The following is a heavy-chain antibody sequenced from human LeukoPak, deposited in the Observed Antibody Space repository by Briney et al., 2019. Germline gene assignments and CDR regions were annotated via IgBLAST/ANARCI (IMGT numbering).Heavy chain of an antibody. V-gene: IGHV3-30-3*01. CDR2: ISYDGSNK. Sequence: GGSLRLSCAASRFTFSTYAMHWVRQAPGKGREWVAVISYDGSNKYYADSVKGRFTISRDNSKNTLYLQMNSLRAEDTAVYYCARVSEYSSSWAIDYWGQGTLVTVSS. D-gene: IGHD6-6*01. J-gene: IGHJ4*02. CDR1: RFTFSTYA. CDR3: ARVSEYSSSWAIDY.